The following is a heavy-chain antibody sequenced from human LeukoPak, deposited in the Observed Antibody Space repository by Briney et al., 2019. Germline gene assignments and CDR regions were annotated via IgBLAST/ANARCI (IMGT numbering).Heavy chain of an antibody. CDR2: IYHSGST. CDR3: ARDRPYYDFWSTQGAFDI. J-gene: IGHJ3*02. Sequence: SGTLSLTCAVSGGSISSSNWWSWVRPPPGKGLEWIGEIYHSGSTNYNPSLKSRVTISVDKSKNQFSLKLSSVTAADTAVYYCARDRPYYDFWSTQGAFDIWGQGTMVTVSS. CDR1: GGSISSSNW. D-gene: IGHD3-3*01. V-gene: IGHV4-4*02.